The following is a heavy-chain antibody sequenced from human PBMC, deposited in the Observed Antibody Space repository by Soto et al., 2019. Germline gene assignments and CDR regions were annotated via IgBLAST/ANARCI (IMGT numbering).Heavy chain of an antibody. Sequence: EVQLVESGGGLVKPGGSLRLSCAASGFTFSTYSMNWVRQAPGKGLEWVSSISSSSYIYYADSVKGRFTISRDNAKNSLYRQRNGLRAEDTAVYYCARDRGGDLKAFDIWGQGTMVTVSS. D-gene: IGHD3-10*01. J-gene: IGHJ3*02. CDR2: ISSSSYI. V-gene: IGHV3-21*06. CDR3: ARDRGGDLKAFDI. CDR1: GFTFSTYS.